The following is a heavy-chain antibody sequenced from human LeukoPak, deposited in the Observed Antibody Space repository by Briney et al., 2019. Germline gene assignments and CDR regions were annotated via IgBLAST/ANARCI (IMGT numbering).Heavy chain of an antibody. Sequence: GGSLRLSCAASGFTFDDYAMHWVRQAPGKGLEWVSGISWNSGSIGYADSVKGRFTISRDNAKNSLYLQMNSLRAEDTAVYYCAKVDTAMAERIDYWGQGTLVTVSS. D-gene: IGHD5-18*01. CDR2: ISWNSGSI. J-gene: IGHJ4*02. V-gene: IGHV3-9*01. CDR3: AKVDTAMAERIDY. CDR1: GFTFDDYA.